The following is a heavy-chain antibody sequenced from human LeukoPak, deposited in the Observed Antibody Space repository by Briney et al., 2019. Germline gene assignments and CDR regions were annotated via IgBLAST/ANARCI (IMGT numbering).Heavy chain of an antibody. CDR2: VHLSGRT. CDR1: GGSISTTNW. Sequence: PSETLSLTCGVSGGSISTTNWWTWVRQPPGEGLEWIGEVHLSGRTHYNPSLESRVTMSVDMSENHISLRLTSLIVADTAVYYCAREGGPYRPLDYSGQGTLVTVSS. CDR3: AREGGPYRPLDY. V-gene: IGHV4-4*02. J-gene: IGHJ4*02.